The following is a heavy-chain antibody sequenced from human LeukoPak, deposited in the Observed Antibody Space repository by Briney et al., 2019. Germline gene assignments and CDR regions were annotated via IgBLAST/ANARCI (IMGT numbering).Heavy chain of an antibody. J-gene: IGHJ4*02. V-gene: IGHV1-24*01. Sequence: ASVKVSCKVSGYTLTELSMHWVRQAPGKGLEWMGGFDPEDGETIYAQKFQGRVTMTEDTSTDTAYMELSSLRSEDTAVYYCATDILTGYYRNFDYWGQGTLVTVSS. D-gene: IGHD3-9*01. CDR3: ATDILTGYYRNFDY. CDR1: GYTLTELS. CDR2: FDPEDGET.